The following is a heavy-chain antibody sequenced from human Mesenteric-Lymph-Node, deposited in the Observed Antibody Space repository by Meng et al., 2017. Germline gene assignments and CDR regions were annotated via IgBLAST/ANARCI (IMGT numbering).Heavy chain of an antibody. Sequence: SETLSLTCTVSGGSISSGGYYWSWIRQHPGKGLEWIGYIYYSGSTYYNPSLKSRVTISVDTSKNQFSLKLSSVTAADTAVYYCARVRREGGYGSGDRYDDAFDIWGQGTMVTVSS. CDR1: GGSISSGGYY. CDR2: IYYSGST. CDR3: ARVRREGGYGSGDRYDDAFDI. V-gene: IGHV4-31*03. J-gene: IGHJ3*02. D-gene: IGHD3-10*01.